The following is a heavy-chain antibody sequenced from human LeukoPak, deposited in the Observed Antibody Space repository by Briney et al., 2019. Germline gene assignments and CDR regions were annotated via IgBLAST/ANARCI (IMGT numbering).Heavy chain of an antibody. D-gene: IGHD6-13*01. CDR2: ISAYNGNT. CDR3: ARDGSSWPETHDPFDY. J-gene: IGHJ4*02. V-gene: IGHV1-18*01. CDR1: GYTFTSYG. Sequence: ASVKVSCKASGYTFTSYGISWVRQAPGQGLEWMGWISAYNGNTNYAQKLQGRVTMTTDTSTSTAYMELRSLRSDDTAVYYCARDGSSWPETHDPFDYWGRGTLVTVSS.